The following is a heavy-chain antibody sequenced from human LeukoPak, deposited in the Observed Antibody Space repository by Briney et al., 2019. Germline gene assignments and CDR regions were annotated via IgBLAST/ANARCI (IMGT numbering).Heavy chain of an antibody. V-gene: IGHV4-34*01. CDR3: ARENVDTAMANYYYYYYYMDV. J-gene: IGHJ6*03. CDR1: GGSLSGYY. D-gene: IGHD5-18*01. Sequence: SETLSLTCAVYGGSLSGYYWTWIRQTPGKGLEWIGEINYSGNTNYNRSLKSRVTISADTSKNQFSLRLSSVTAADTAVYYCARENVDTAMANYYYYYYYMDVWGKGTTVTVSS. CDR2: INYSGNT.